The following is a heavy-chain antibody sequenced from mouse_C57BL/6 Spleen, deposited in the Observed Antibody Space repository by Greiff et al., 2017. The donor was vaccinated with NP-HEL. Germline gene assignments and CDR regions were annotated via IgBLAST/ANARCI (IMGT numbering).Heavy chain of an antibody. CDR2: INPSSGYT. J-gene: IGHJ4*01. V-gene: IGHV1-7*01. CDR1: GYTFTSYW. Sequence: VQLQQSGAELAKPGASVKLSCKASGYTFTSYWMHWVKQRPGQGLEWIGYINPSSGYTKYNQKYKDKATLTADKSSSTAYMQLSSLTYEDSAVYYCAVVVANDYALDYWGQGTSVPVSS. D-gene: IGHD1-1*01. CDR3: AVVVANDYALDY.